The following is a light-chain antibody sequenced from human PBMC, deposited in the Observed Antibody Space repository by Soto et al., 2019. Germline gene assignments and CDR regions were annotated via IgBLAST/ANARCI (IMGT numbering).Light chain of an antibody. CDR2: KAS. V-gene: IGKV1-5*03. CDR1: QSISSW. Sequence: DIQITQSPSTLSASVGDRVTITCRASQSISSWLAWYQQKPGKAPKILIYKASSLESGVPSRFSGSGAGTEFTRTISSLQPDDFETYYCQQYNSYTLTFGGGTKVDIK. CDR3: QQYNSYTLT. J-gene: IGKJ4*01.